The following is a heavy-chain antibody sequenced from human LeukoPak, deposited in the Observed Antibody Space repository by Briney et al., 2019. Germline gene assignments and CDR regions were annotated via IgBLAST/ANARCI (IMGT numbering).Heavy chain of an antibody. Sequence: GGSLRLSCVASGFTFGKYWMNLVRQAPGKGLEWVANIKLDGSEKNYVDSVKGRFTISRDNTKNSLYLQMNSLRAEDTAVFYCARDQYDTWSRRGNFDSWGQGTLVIVSS. CDR3: ARDQYDTWSRRGNFDS. D-gene: IGHD3-3*01. CDR1: GFTFGKYW. J-gene: IGHJ4*02. V-gene: IGHV3-7*03. CDR2: IKLDGSEK.